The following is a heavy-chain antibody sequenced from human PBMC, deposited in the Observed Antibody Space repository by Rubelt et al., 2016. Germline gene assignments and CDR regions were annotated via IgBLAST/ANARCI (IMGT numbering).Heavy chain of an antibody. CDR1: GGSISPYY. D-gene: IGHD2-2*01. J-gene: IGHJ5*02. Sequence: QVQLQESGPRLVKPSETLSLTCTVSGGSISPYYWSWVRQSPEKGLEWIGYISHTGSTNFSPSLKSRVTISMDTSRNLFALDLNSVTAADAAVYYCAGELPAAGAGWFDHWGQGTLVTVSS. CDR3: AGELPAAGAGWFDH. CDR2: ISHTGST. V-gene: IGHV4-59*08.